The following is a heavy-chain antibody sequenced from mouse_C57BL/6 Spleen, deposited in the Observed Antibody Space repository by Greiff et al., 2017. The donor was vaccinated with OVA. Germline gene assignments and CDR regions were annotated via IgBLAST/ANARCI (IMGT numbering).Heavy chain of an antibody. CDR1: GFSLTSYG. V-gene: IGHV2-2*01. D-gene: IGHD2-10*02. CDR3: ARYSPPSNYYAMDY. Sequence: QVQLQQSGPGLVQPSQSLSITCTVSGFSLTSYGVHWVRQSPGKGLEWLGVIWSGGSTDYNAAFISRLSISKDKSKSKVFLKMNSLQADDTAIYYCARYSPPSNYYAMDYWGQGTSVTVSS. J-gene: IGHJ4*01. CDR2: IWSGGST.